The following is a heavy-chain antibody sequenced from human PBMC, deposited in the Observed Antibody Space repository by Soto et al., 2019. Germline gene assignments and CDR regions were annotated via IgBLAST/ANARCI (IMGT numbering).Heavy chain of an antibody. CDR3: ESGYGRNFDY. V-gene: IGHV4-34*01. J-gene: IGHJ4*02. Sequence: LETLSLTCAVYGGSFSGYYWSWIRQPPGKGLEWIGEINHSGSTNYNPSLKSRVTISVDTSKNQFSLKLSSVTAADTAVYYCESGYGRNFDYWGQGTLVTVSS. CDR2: INHSGST. CDR1: GGSFSGYY. D-gene: IGHD3-10*01.